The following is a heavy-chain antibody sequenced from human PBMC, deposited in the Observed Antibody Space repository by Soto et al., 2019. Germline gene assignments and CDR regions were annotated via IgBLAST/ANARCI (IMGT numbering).Heavy chain of an antibody. CDR2: ISAYNGNT. D-gene: IGHD3-3*01. J-gene: IGHJ3*02. CDR1: GYTFTRYG. Sequence: QVQLVQSGAEVKKPGASVKVSCKASGYTFTRYGISWVRKAPGQGLEWMGRISAYNGNTTYAQKGQGRVTMTTDTSTSSADMELRSLRSDDTAVYYCARGMSGYYRSEGAFDIWGQGTMVTVSS. CDR3: ARGMSGYYRSEGAFDI. V-gene: IGHV1-18*01.